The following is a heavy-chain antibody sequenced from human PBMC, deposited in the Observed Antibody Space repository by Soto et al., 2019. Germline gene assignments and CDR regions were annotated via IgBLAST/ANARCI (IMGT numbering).Heavy chain of an antibody. CDR1: GFTFSSYA. CDR2: ISGSGGST. CDR3: AKIAADRRHSSGWYYFDY. Sequence: EVQLLESGGGLVQPGGSLRLSCAASGFTFSSYAMSWVRQAPGKGLEWVSAISGSGGSTYYADSVKGLFTISRDNSKKALYLQRNSLRAEDTAVYYCAKIAADRRHSSGWYYFDYWGQGSLVTVSS. J-gene: IGHJ4*02. V-gene: IGHV3-23*01. D-gene: IGHD6-13*01.